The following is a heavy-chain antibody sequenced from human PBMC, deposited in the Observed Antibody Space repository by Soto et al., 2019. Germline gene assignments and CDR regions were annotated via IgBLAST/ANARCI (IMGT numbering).Heavy chain of an antibody. Sequence: ASVKVSCKASGYTFTSYGISWVRQAPGQGLEWMGWISAYNGNTNYAQKLQGRVTMTTDTSTSTAYMELRSLRSDDTAVYYCAWTENYDILTGLFDYWGQGNLVTVSS. CDR3: AWTENYDILTGLFDY. CDR2: ISAYNGNT. J-gene: IGHJ4*02. CDR1: GYTFTSYG. D-gene: IGHD3-9*01. V-gene: IGHV1-18*01.